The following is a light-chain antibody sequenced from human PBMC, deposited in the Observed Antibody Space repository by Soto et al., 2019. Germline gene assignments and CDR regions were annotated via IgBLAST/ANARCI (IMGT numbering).Light chain of an antibody. Sequence: IEMTQSPSSLSASVGDIVTITCRASQGIGKDLAWFQQRPGKAPKLLIYDASIRGSGVPSRFSGSGSGTDFTLTISSLQPEDFATCYCQQSYSTPRTFGQGTKVDI. V-gene: IGKV1-39*01. CDR2: DAS. J-gene: IGKJ1*01. CDR3: QQSYSTPRT. CDR1: QGIGKD.